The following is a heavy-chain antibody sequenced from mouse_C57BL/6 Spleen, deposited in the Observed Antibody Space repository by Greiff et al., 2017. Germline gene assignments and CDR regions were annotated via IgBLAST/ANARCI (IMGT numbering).Heavy chain of an antibody. J-gene: IGHJ2*01. D-gene: IGHD3-1*01. CDR1: GFSLSTFGMG. V-gene: IGHV8-8*01. Sequence: QVTLKESGPGILQPSQTLSLTCSFSGFSLSTFGMGVGWIRQPSGKGLEWQAHIWWDDDKYDNPALKSRLTISKDTSKNQVFLKIANVDTADTATYYCARIARKEGKNFDDWGQGTTLTVSS. CDR3: ARIARKEGKNFDD. CDR2: IWWDDDK.